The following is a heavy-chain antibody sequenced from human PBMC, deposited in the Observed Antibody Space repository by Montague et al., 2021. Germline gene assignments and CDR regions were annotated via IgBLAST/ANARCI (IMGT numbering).Heavy chain of an antibody. Sequence: SETLSLTCSVSGDSINGWYWSWIRQPPGKGLEWIGSVFYSGATSYNPSLKSRVTMSADTSKNQVSLKVSSVTAADTAVYYCARQGFYESGGFFIWGLGTLVTVSS. V-gene: IGHV4-59*08. CDR2: VFYSGAT. D-gene: IGHD3-22*01. CDR1: GDSINGWY. CDR3: ARQGFYESGGFFI. J-gene: IGHJ4*02.